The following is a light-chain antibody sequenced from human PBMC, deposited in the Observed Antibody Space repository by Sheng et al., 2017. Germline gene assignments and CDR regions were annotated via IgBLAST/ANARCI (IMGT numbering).Light chain of an antibody. CDR3: QSADSSGTYKVM. CDR2: KDS. CDR1: ALPKQY. V-gene: IGLV3-25*03. Sequence: SYELTQPPSLSVSPRQTARITCSGDALPKQYAYWYQQKPGQAPVLVIFKDSERPSGIPERFSGSTSGTTVTLTISGVQAEDEADYYCQSADSSGTYKVMFGGGTKLTVL. J-gene: IGLJ3*02.